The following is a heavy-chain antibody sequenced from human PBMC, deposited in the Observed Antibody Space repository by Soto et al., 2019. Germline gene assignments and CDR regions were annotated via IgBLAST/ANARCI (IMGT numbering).Heavy chain of an antibody. CDR1: GYSFTNFC. D-gene: IGHD2-15*01. J-gene: IGHJ4*02. CDR3: ARPNSGGVDY. CDR2: IYPGDSDT. Sequence: PVESLKISCKGSGYSFTNFCIGWVCQMPGKGLEWMGIIYPGDSDTRYSPSFQGQVTISADKSISTAYLQWSSLKASDTAIYYCARPNSGGVDYWGQGTLVTVSX. V-gene: IGHV5-51*01.